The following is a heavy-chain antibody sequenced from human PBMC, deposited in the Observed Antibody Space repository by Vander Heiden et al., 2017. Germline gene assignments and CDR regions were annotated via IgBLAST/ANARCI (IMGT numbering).Heavy chain of an antibody. J-gene: IGHJ4*02. V-gene: IGHV1-46*01. CDR1: GYTFTSYY. D-gene: IGHD3-9*01. CDR2: INPSGGST. CDR3: ARDLLWGDIGTGDPHYYFDY. Sequence: QVQLVQSGAEVKKPGASVKVSCKASGYTFTSYYMHGVRQAPGQGLEWMGIINPSGGSTSYAQKFQGRVTMTRDTSTSTVYMERSSMRSEDTAVYYCARDLLWGDIGTGDPHYYFDYWGQGTLVTVSS.